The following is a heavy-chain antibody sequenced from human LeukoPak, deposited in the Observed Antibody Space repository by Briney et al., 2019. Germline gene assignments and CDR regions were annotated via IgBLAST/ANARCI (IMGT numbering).Heavy chain of an antibody. CDR1: GGSISSGGYY. CDR3: ARGFLSGSYYNAPTFDY. Sequence: PSQTLSLTCTVSGGSISSGGYYWSWIRQHPGKGLEWIGYIYYSGSTYYNPSLKSRVTISVDTSKNQFSLKLSSVTAADTAVYYCARGFLSGSYYNAPTFDYWGQGTLVTVSS. D-gene: IGHD3-10*01. J-gene: IGHJ4*02. CDR2: IYYSGST. V-gene: IGHV4-31*03.